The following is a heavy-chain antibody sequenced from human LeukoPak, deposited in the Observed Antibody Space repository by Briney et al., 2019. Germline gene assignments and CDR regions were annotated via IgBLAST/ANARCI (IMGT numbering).Heavy chain of an antibody. V-gene: IGHV4-34*01. D-gene: IGHD3-16*02. CDR1: GGSFSGYY. CDR3: AREGLRLGELSLLYFDY. J-gene: IGHJ4*02. CDR2: INHSGST. Sequence: SEALSLTCAVYGGSFSGYYWSRIRQPPGKGLEWIGEINHSGSTNYNPSLKSRVTISVDTSKNQFSLKLSSATAADTAVYYCAREGLRLGELSLLYFDYWGQGTLVTVSS.